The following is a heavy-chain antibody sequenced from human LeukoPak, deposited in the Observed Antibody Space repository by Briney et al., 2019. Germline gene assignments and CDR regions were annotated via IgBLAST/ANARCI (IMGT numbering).Heavy chain of an antibody. CDR3: ARDSYDSSGYYYFPFDY. Sequence: GASVKVSCKASGYTFTSYGISWVRQAPGQGLEWMGWISAYNGNTNYAQKLQGRVTMTTDTSTSTAYMELRSLRSDDTAVYYCARDSYDSSGYYYFPFDYWGQGTLVTVSS. J-gene: IGHJ4*02. CDR2: ISAYNGNT. D-gene: IGHD3-22*01. CDR1: GYTFTSYG. V-gene: IGHV1-18*01.